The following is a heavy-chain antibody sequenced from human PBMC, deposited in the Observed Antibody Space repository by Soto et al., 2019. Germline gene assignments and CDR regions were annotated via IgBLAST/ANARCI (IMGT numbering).Heavy chain of an antibody. V-gene: IGHV3-9*01. CDR2: ISWNSGSI. CDR3: AKDTGYDILTGYSLKGSGGAFDI. J-gene: IGHJ3*02. CDR1: GFTFDDYA. D-gene: IGHD3-9*01. Sequence: GGSLRLTCAASGFTFDDYAMHWVRQAPGKGLEWVSGISWNSGSIGYADSVKGRFTISRDNAKNSLYLQMNSLRAEDTALYYCAKDTGYDILTGYSLKGSGGAFDIWGQGTMVTVSS.